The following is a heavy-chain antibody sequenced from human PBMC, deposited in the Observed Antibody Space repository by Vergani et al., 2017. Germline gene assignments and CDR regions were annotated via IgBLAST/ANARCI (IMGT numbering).Heavy chain of an antibody. CDR2: ISGSGGST. CDR3: AKDGTMVRGVIGFFDY. CDR1: GFTFSSYA. Sequence: EVQLLESGGGLVQPGGSLRLSCAASGFTFSSYAMSWVRQAPGKGLEWVSAISGSGGSTYYADSVKGRFTISRDNSKNTLYLQMNSLRAEDTAVYYCAKDGTMVRGVIGFFDYWGQGTLVTVSS. J-gene: IGHJ4*02. V-gene: IGHV3-23*01. D-gene: IGHD3-10*01.